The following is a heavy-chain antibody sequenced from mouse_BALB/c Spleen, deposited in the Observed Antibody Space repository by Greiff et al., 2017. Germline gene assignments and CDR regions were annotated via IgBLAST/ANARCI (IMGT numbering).Heavy chain of an antibody. J-gene: IGHJ3*01. CDR2: IYPGDGDT. CDR3: ARSYDGYGPFAY. CDR1: GYAFSSSW. Sequence: QVQLQQSGPELVKPGASVKISCKASGYAFSSSWMNWVKQRPGQGLEWIGRIYPGDGDTNYNGKFKGKATLTADKSSSTAYMQLSSLTSVDSAVYFCARSYDGYGPFAYWGQGTLVTVSA. V-gene: IGHV1-82*01. D-gene: IGHD2-3*01.